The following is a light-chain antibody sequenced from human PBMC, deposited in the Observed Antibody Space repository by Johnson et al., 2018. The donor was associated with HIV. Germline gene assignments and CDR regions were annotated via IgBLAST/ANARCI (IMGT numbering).Light chain of an antibody. CDR2: DND. Sequence: QSVLTQPPSVSAAPGQKVTISYSGSSSNVGSNSVSRYRHFPETAPKVLIYDNDKRPSGIPDRFSDSQSGTSATLAITGLQTGDEADYYCGTWDTSLGAQYVFGSGTKVTVL. CDR1: SSNVGSNS. CDR3: GTWDTSLGAQYV. V-gene: IGLV1-51*01. J-gene: IGLJ1*01.